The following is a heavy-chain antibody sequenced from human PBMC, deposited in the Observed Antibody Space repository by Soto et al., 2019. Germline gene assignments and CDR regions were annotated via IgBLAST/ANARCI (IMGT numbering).Heavy chain of an antibody. CDR1: GGSISSYY. D-gene: IGHD1-26*01. J-gene: IGHJ4*01. Sequence: SGTLSLTCTVSGGSISSYYWSWIRQPPGKGLEWIGYISDSGSTNYNPSLKSRVTISVDMSRNQFSLKLNSLIAADTAVYYCARLGSGGYYPMAYWGQGTLVTVSS. CDR2: ISDSGST. CDR3: ARLGSGGYYPMAY. V-gene: IGHV4-59*08.